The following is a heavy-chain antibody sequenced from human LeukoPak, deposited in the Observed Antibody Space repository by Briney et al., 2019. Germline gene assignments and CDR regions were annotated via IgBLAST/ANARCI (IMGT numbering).Heavy chain of an antibody. CDR2: IETSGNT. V-gene: IGHV4-4*07. J-gene: IGHJ6*03. D-gene: IGHD3-22*01. CDR1: GGSISSYY. Sequence: SETLSLTCTVSGGSISSYYWSWIRQPAGKGLEWIGRIETSGNTNYKPSLKSRVTMSVDTSKNQFSLKLSSVTAADTAVYYCARVHDSSGYYYYYMDVWGKGTTVTVSS. CDR3: ARVHDSSGYYYYYMDV.